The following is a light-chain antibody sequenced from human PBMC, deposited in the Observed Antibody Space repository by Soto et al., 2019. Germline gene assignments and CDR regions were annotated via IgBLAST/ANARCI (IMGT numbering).Light chain of an antibody. CDR1: QSISSY. J-gene: IGKJ3*01. Sequence: DIQMTQSPSSLSASVGDRVTITCRASQSISSYLNWYQQKPGKAPKLLIYAASSLQSGFPSRFSGSGSGTDFTLTISSLQPEDCSTYYCQQSYSTPFTFGPGTKVHIK. V-gene: IGKV1-39*01. CDR2: AAS. CDR3: QQSYSTPFT.